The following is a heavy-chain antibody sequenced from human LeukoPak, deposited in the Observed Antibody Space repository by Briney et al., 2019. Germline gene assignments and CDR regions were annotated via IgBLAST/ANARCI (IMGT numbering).Heavy chain of an antibody. CDR2: IYYSGIT. CDR3: TRESGAFSPFGF. D-gene: IGHD1-26*01. CDR1: GGSISSGGYF. Sequence: SETLSLTCTVSGGSISSGGYFWSWIRQHPGKGLEWIGYIYYSGITYFNPSLESRVSMSIDKSKNHLSLEVTSVTAADTAIYYCTRESGAFSPFGFWGQGTLVTVSS. V-gene: IGHV4-31*03. J-gene: IGHJ4*02.